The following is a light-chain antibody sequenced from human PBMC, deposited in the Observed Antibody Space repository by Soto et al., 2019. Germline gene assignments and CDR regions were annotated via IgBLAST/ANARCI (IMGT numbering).Light chain of an antibody. CDR2: WAS. V-gene: IGKV4-1*01. CDR3: QQYFDVPFT. CDR1: RSVLYKSNNKNH. J-gene: IGKJ4*01. Sequence: DIVMTQSPDSLGVSLGERATMNCKCSRSVLYKSNNKNHLAWYQQKPGQPPQLIIYWASTRESGVPERFSGSGSGTDFTLTISSLEAEDVAFYWCQQYFDVPFTFGGGTKVEI.